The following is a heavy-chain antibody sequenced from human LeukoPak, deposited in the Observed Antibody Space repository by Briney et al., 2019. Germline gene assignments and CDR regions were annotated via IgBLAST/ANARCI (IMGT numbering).Heavy chain of an antibody. CDR3: ARYNYDFWSGYSKWFDP. Sequence: SETLSLTCTVSGGSISSYYWSWIRQPPGKGLEWIGYIYYSGSTNSNPSLKSRVTISVDTSTNQFSLNVRSVTAADTAVYYCARYNYDFWSGYSKWFDPWGQGTLVTVSS. CDR1: GGSISSYY. J-gene: IGHJ5*02. V-gene: IGHV4-59*01. D-gene: IGHD3-3*01. CDR2: IYYSGST.